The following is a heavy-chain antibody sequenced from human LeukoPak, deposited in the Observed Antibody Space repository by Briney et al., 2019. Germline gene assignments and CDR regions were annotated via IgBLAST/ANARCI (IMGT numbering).Heavy chain of an antibody. CDR1: GFTFSSYA. V-gene: IGHV3-23*01. D-gene: IGHD3-22*01. CDR3: AGRTVTPYYHDSSGFHLQY. J-gene: IGHJ1*01. CDR2: ISGSGSGGST. Sequence: GGSLRLSCAASGFTFSSYAMSWVRQAPGKGLEWVSGISGSGSGGSTYYADSVKGRFTISRDNSKNTLYLQMNSLRAEDTAVYYCAGRTVTPYYHDSSGFHLQYWGQGTLVTVSS.